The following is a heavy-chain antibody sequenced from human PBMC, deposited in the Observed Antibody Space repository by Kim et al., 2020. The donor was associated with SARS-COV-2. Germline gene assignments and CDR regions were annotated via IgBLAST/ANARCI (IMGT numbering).Heavy chain of an antibody. J-gene: IGHJ4*02. CDR3: ARDVCSGGACYSGGY. V-gene: IGHV3-21*01. D-gene: IGHD2-15*01. CDR1: GFTFSSYS. Sequence: GGSLRLSCAASGFTFSSYSMNWVRQAPGKGLEWVSSISSSSSFIYYADSVKGRFTISRDNAKNSLYLQMNSLRDDDTAVYYCARDVCSGGACYSGGYWGQGTLVTVSS. CDR2: ISSSSSFI.